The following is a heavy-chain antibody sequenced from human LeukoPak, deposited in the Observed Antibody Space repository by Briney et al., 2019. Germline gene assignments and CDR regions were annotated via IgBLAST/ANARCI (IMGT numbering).Heavy chain of an antibody. CDR1: GFTFSSYW. Sequence: GGSLRLPCAASGFTFSSYWMSWVRQAPGKGLEWVANIKQDGSEKYYVDSVKGRFTISRDNAKNSLYLQMNSLRAEDTAVYYCARDLFIQLGYVDYWGQGTLVTVSS. D-gene: IGHD5-18*01. CDR3: ARDLFIQLGYVDY. V-gene: IGHV3-7*01. J-gene: IGHJ4*02. CDR2: IKQDGSEK.